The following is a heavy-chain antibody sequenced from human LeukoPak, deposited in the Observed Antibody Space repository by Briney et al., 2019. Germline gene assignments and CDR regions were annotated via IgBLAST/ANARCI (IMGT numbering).Heavy chain of an antibody. D-gene: IGHD3-16*01. J-gene: IGHJ4*02. CDR2: MNPNSGNT. V-gene: IGHV1-8*01. CDR3: ARGLGSSADYHNY. CDR1: GSTFTNFD. Sequence: ASVKVSCKASGSTFTNFDINWVRQAPGQGLEWMGWMNPNSGNTGYAQKFQGRVTMTRNTPITTAYMELSGLRSEDTAVYYCARGLGSSADYHNYWGQGTLVTVST.